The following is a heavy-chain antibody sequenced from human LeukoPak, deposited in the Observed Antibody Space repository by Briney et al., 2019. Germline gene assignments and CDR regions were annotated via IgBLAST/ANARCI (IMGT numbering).Heavy chain of an antibody. V-gene: IGHV3-30*18. Sequence: GGSLRLSCAASGFTFSSYGMHWVRQAPGKGLEWVAVISYDGSNKYYADSVKGRFTISRDNSKNTPYLQMNSLRAEDTAVYYCAKADGIAAAGTSEYFQHWGQGTLVTVSS. D-gene: IGHD6-13*01. CDR3: AKADGIAAAGTSEYFQH. J-gene: IGHJ1*01. CDR2: ISYDGSNK. CDR1: GFTFSSYG.